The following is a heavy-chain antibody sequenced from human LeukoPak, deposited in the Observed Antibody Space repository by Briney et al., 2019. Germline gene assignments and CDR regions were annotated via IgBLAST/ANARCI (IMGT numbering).Heavy chain of an antibody. V-gene: IGHV4-39*07. J-gene: IGHJ5*02. D-gene: IGHD2-21*02. CDR1: HDSSYSSIYY. CDR2: IDYSGNT. Sequence: SETLSLTCAVSHDSSYSSIYYWGWVRQPPGKGLEWIGTIDYSGNTYYNPSLKSRVTISLDTSKNQFSLKLSSVTAADTAVYFCARNLGGDPNWFDPWGQGTLVTVSS. CDR3: ARNLGGDPNWFDP.